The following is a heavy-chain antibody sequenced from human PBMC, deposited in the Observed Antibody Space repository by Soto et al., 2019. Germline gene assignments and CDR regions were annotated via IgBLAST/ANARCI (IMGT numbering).Heavy chain of an antibody. J-gene: IGHJ6*03. V-gene: IGHV3-23*01. CDR1: GFTFSNYA. Sequence: EVQRLESGGGLVQPGGCLRLSCAASGFTFSNYAMTWVRQAPGNGLEWVSVIRGSGDVTYYADSVQGRFAISRDNSKNTLYLQMNSLRDEDTAIYYGAKHGGPSYSYYMDVWGKGTTVTVSS. CDR3: AKHGGPSYSYYMDV. D-gene: IGHD3-3*01. CDR2: IRGSGDVT.